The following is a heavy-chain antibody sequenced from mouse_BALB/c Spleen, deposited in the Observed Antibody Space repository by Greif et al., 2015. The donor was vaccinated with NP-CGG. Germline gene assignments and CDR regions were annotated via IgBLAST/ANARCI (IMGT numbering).Heavy chain of an antibody. CDR2: INPSNGGT. V-gene: IGHV1S81*02. J-gene: IGHJ3*01. Sequence: VKLVESGAELVKPGASVKLSCKASGYTFTSYYMYWVKQRPGQGLEWIGGINPSNGGTNFNEKFKSKATLTVDKSSSTAYMPLSSLTSEDSAVYYCTRDGYYAWFAYWGQGTLVTVSA. CDR1: GYTFTSYY. D-gene: IGHD2-3*01. CDR3: TRDGYYAWFAY.